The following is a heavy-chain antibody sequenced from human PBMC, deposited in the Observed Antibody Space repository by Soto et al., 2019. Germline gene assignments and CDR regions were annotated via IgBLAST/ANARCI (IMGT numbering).Heavy chain of an antibody. V-gene: IGHV1-24*01. Sequence: ASVKFSCTASGGTFSSYAISWVRQAPGKGLEWMGGFDPEDGETIYAQKFQGRVTMTEDTSTDTAYMELSSLRSEDTAVYYCATGIKGSSSPFYYYYYGMDVWGQGTTVTVSS. CDR3: ATGIKGSSSPFYYYYYGMDV. CDR2: FDPEDGET. J-gene: IGHJ6*02. CDR1: GGTFSSYA. D-gene: IGHD1-26*01.